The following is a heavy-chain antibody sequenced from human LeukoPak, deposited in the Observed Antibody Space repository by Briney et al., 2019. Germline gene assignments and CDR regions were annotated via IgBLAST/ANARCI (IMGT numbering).Heavy chain of an antibody. J-gene: IGHJ3*02. Sequence: SVKVSCKASGGTFSSYTISWVRQAPGQGLEWMGGIIPIFSTADYAQKFQGRVTITADESTSTAYMELSSLRAEDTAVYYCARDLSSMIVVVPDAFDIWGQGTMVTVSS. CDR1: GGTFSSYT. V-gene: IGHV1-69*13. CDR3: ARDLSSMIVVVPDAFDI. CDR2: IIPIFSTA. D-gene: IGHD3-22*01.